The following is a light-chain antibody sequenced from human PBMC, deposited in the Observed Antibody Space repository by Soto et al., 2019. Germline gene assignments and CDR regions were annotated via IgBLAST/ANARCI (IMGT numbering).Light chain of an antibody. Sequence: QSVLTQPPSVSGAPGQRVTISCTGSSSNIGAGYDVHWYQQLPGTAPKLLIYGNSNRPSGVPDRFSGSKSGTSAALATTGRQAEDEADYYCQSYDGSLSGYVFGTGTKLTVL. CDR1: SSNIGAGYD. V-gene: IGLV1-40*01. J-gene: IGLJ1*01. CDR2: GNS. CDR3: QSYDGSLSGYV.